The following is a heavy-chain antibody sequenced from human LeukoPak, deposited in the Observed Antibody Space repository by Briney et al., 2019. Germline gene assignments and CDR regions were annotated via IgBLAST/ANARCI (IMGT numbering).Heavy chain of an antibody. Sequence: GGSLRLSCGASGFTFDDYWMSWVRQAPGQRLEWVANINQDGSEKYYLDSAKGRFTISRDNAKNSLYLQMNSLRAEDTAVYYCARGPEYCTNGVCYSVYWGQGTLVTVSS. CDR3: ARGPEYCTNGVCYSVY. D-gene: IGHD2-8*01. CDR2: INQDGSEK. CDR1: GFTFDDYW. J-gene: IGHJ4*02. V-gene: IGHV3-7*01.